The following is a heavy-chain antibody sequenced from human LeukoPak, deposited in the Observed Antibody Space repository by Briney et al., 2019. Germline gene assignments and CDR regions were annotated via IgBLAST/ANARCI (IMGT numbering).Heavy chain of an antibody. J-gene: IGHJ6*02. CDR1: GFTFSDYY. CDR3: ARANLGSYGYYYYGMDV. D-gene: IGHD1-26*01. Sequence: NPGGSLRLSCAASGFTFSDYYMSWIRQAPGKGLEWVSYISSSGSTIYYADSVKGRFTISRDNAKNSLYLQMNSLRAGDTAVYYCARANLGSYGYYYYGMDVWGQGTTVTVSS. CDR2: ISSSGSTI. V-gene: IGHV3-11*04.